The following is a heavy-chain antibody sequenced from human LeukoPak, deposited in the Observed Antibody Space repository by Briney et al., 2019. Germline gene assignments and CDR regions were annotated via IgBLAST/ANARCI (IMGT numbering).Heavy chain of an antibody. CDR1: GGSFSGYY. V-gene: IGHV4-34*01. D-gene: IGHD2-2*01. J-gene: IGHJ4*02. CDR2: INPSGST. Sequence: PSVTLSLTCAVYGGSFSGYYWSWIRQPPGKGLEWIGEINPSGSTNYNPSLKSRVTISVDTSKNQFSLKLSSVTAADTAVYYCARWGGPALYWGQGTLVTVSS. CDR3: ARWGGPALY.